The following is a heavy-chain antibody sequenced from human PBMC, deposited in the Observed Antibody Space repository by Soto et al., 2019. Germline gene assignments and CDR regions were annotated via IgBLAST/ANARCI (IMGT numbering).Heavy chain of an antibody. CDR1: GYTFTSYD. CDR3: ARVPRITMVRGVNFAY. J-gene: IGHJ4*02. Sequence: ASVKVSCKASGYTFTSYDINWVRQATGQGLEWMGWMNPNSGNTGYAQKFQGRVTMTRNTSISTAYMELSSLRSEDTAVYYCARVPRITMVRGVNFAYWGQGTLVTVSS. CDR2: MNPNSGNT. V-gene: IGHV1-8*01. D-gene: IGHD3-10*01.